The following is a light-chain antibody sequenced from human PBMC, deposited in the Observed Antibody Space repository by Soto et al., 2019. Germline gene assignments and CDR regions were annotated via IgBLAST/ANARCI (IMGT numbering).Light chain of an antibody. V-gene: IGLV2-23*01. CDR2: EDS. Sequence: QSVLTQSASVSGSPGQSITISCTGTSSDVGSYNLVSWYQQHPDKAPKLMIYEDSKRPSGVSHRFSGSKSGNMASLTISGLQAEDEADYYCCSYAAGNTVVFGGGTKLTVL. CDR3: CSYAAGNTVV. CDR1: SSDVGSYNL. J-gene: IGLJ2*01.